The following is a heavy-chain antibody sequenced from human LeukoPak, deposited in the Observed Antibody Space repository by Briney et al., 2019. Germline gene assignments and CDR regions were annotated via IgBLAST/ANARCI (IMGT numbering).Heavy chain of an antibody. CDR1: GASLNGHY. CDR3: AQNGQSGFSLDP. Sequence: SETLSLTCPVYGASLNGHYWSWIRQPPGKGLEWIGEGSDVGGTKYNPSLKSRVTISADTSKNQFSLKLSSVTAADTAVYYCAQNGQSGFSLDPWGQGTLVTVSS. CDR2: GSDVGGT. D-gene: IGHD2-8*01. J-gene: IGHJ5*02. V-gene: IGHV4-34*01.